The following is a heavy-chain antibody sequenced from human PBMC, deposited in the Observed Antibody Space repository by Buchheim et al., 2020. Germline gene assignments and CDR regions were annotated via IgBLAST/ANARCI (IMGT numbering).Heavy chain of an antibody. J-gene: IGHJ4*02. V-gene: IGHV3-23*01. D-gene: IGHD6-19*01. Sequence: EVQLLESGGDLVQPGGSRRLSCVASGFTFSTFGMSWVRQAPGKGLEWVSALSGTGATTYYGDSVRGRFTISRDNSKNTLYLQMSSLRAEDTAMNYCARESGYSSGWIDYWSQGTL. CDR1: GFTFSTFG. CDR2: LSGTGATT. CDR3: ARESGYSSGWIDY.